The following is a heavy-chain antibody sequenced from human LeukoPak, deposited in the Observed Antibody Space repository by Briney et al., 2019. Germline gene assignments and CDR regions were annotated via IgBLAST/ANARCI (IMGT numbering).Heavy chain of an antibody. V-gene: IGHV3-66*01. CDR3: ARDRVSTVHPIDY. CDR2: IYSGGTT. Sequence: PGGSLKPSCAVPGFSVSTKDMSWVRQAPGKGLEWVSVIYSGGTTYYADSVKGRFTISRDNSKNTLYLQMNSLRAEDTAVYYCARDRVSTVHPIDYWGQGTLVTVSS. CDR1: GFSVSTKD. J-gene: IGHJ4*02. D-gene: IGHD6-6*01.